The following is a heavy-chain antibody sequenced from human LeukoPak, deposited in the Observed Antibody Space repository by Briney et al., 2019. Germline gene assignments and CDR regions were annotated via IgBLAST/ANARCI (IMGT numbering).Heavy chain of an antibody. Sequence: GGSLRLSCAASVFTFSSYGMHWVRQAPGKGLEWVAFTRYDGSNKYYADSVKGRFTISRDNSKNTLYLQMNSLRAEDTAVYYCASLPLGYCSGGSCSYQDYWGQGTLVTVSS. V-gene: IGHV3-30*02. J-gene: IGHJ4*02. CDR2: TRYDGSNK. CDR1: VFTFSSYG. CDR3: ASLPLGYCSGGSCSYQDY. D-gene: IGHD2-15*01.